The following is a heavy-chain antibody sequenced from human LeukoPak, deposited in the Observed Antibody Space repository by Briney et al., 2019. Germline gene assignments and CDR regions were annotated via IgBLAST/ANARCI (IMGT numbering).Heavy chain of an antibody. D-gene: IGHD6-25*01. J-gene: IGHJ5*02. CDR1: GGTFSSYA. Sequence: SVKVSCKASGGTFSSYAISWVRQAPGQGLEWMGGIIPIFGTANYAQKFQGRVTITADESTSAAYMELSSLRSEDTAVYYCARAPRPQAAVDPWGQGTLVTVSS. V-gene: IGHV1-69*13. CDR2: IIPIFGTA. CDR3: ARAPRPQAAVDP.